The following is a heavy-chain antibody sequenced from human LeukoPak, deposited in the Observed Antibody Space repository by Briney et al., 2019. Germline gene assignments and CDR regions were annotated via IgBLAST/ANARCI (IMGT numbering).Heavy chain of an antibody. J-gene: IGHJ4*02. CDR1: GFTFSSYG. CDR3: AKDPERYRDTAMGHFDY. Sequence: GGSLRLSCAASGFTFSSYGMHWVRQAPGKGLEWVAFIRYDGSNKYYADSVKGRFTISRDNSKNTLYLQMNSLRAEDTAVYYCAKDPERYRDTAMGHFDYWGQGTLVTVSS. CDR2: IRYDGSNK. D-gene: IGHD5-18*01. V-gene: IGHV3-30*02.